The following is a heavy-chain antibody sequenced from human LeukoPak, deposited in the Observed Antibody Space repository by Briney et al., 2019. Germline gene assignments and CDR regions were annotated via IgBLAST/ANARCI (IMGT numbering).Heavy chain of an antibody. D-gene: IGHD1-26*01. CDR2: INNNGGGT. CDR3: ARGYSGSYRVDY. J-gene: IGHJ4*02. V-gene: IGHV3-NL1*01. Sequence: GGSLRLSCAASGFTFSSYGMHWVRQAPGKGLEWVSAINNNGGGTYYADSVKGRFTISKDFSKNTLFLQMNSLRAEDTAVYYCARGYSGSYRVDYWGQGTLVTVSS. CDR1: GFTFSSYG.